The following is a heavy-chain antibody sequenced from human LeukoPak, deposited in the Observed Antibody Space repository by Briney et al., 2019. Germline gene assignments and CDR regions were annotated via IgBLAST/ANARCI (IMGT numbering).Heavy chain of an antibody. J-gene: IGHJ4*01. V-gene: IGHV3-23*01. CDR3: ATWRTSVTTIDY. D-gene: IGHD4-17*01. CDR2: ISGSSGVTT. Sequence: GGTLRLSCAASGFTFSTYGMSWVRQAPGKGLEWVSAISGSSGVTTYYADSVKGRFTISRDNSKNTLYLQMSSLSVDDTAVYSCATWRTSVTTIDYWGQGTLVTVSS. CDR1: GFTFSTYG.